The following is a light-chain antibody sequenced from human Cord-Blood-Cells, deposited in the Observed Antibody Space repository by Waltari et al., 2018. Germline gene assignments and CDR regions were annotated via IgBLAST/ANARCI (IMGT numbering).Light chain of an antibody. J-gene: IGLJ2*01. CDR2: DVS. Sequence: QSALTQPASVSGSPGQSITISCTGTSSDGGGYNYVSWYQQHPGKAPKLMIYDVSKRPSGVSNRFSGSKSGNTASLTISGLQAEDEADYYCSSYTSSSTYVVFGGGTKLTVL. CDR1: SSDGGGYNY. V-gene: IGLV2-14*01. CDR3: SSYTSSSTYVV.